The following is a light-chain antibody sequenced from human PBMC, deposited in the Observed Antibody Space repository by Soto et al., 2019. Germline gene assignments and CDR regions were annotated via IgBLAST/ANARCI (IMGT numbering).Light chain of an antibody. CDR2: EVS. J-gene: IGLJ1*01. V-gene: IGLV2-14*01. CDR3: SSYTSSSPLV. CDR1: SSDVGGYNY. Sequence: QSVLTQPASVSGSPGQSITISCTGTSSDVGGYNYVSWYQQPPGKAPKLMIYEVSNRPSGVSNRFSGSKSGNTASLTISGLQAEDEADYYCSSYTSSSPLVFGTGTKVTVL.